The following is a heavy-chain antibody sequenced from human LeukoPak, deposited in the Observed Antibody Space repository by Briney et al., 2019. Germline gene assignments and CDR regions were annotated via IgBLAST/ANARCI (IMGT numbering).Heavy chain of an antibody. J-gene: IGHJ4*02. CDR3: ARDSRIAVAGTLDY. D-gene: IGHD6-19*01. V-gene: IGHV3-23*01. Sequence: GGSLRLSCAASGFTFSSYGMSWVRQAPGKGLEWVSAISGSGGSTYYADSVKGRFTISRDNSKNTLYLQMNSLRAEDTALYYCARDSRIAVAGTLDYWGQGTLVTVSS. CDR1: GFTFSSYG. CDR2: ISGSGGST.